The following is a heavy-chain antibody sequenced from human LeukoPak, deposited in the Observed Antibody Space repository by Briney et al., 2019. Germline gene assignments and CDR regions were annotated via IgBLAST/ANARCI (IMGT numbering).Heavy chain of an antibody. CDR2: ISAYNGNT. Sequence: ASVKVSCKASGYTFTSYGISWVRQAPGQGLEWMGWISAYNGNTNYAQKLQGRVTMTTDTSTSTAYMELRSLRSDDTAVYYCARQTITVTTGEYAFDIWGQGTMVTFSS. CDR1: GYTFTSYG. V-gene: IGHV1-18*01. D-gene: IGHD4-17*01. J-gene: IGHJ3*02. CDR3: ARQTITVTTGEYAFDI.